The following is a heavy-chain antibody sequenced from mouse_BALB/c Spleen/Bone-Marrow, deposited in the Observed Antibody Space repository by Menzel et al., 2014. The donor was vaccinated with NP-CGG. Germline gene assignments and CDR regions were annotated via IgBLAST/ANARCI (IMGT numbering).Heavy chain of an antibody. CDR1: GYTFTEYT. V-gene: IGHV1-18*01. D-gene: IGHD1-2*01. CDR3: ARKDYGYNYVMDY. J-gene: IGHJ4*01. CDR2: INPNNGGT. Sequence: EVKLQESGPELVKPGALVKISCKTSGYTFTEYTMHWVKQSHGKSLEWIGGINPNNGGTIYNQKFKGKATLTVDKSSSTAYMELRSLTSEDSAVYYCARKDYGYNYVMDYWGQGTSVTVSS.